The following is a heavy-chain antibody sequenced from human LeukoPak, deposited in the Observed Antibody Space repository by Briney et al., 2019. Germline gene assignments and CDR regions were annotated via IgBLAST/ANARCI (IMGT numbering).Heavy chain of an antibody. V-gene: IGHV4-31*03. Sequence: SETLSLTCTVSGGSINSGAYYWSWIRQHPGKGLEWIGYIYYSGSNYYNPSLKSRVTISVDTSKNQFSLKLSSVTAADTAVYYCAGCSGGSPFDAFHIWGQGTMVTVSS. J-gene: IGHJ3*02. D-gene: IGHD2-15*01. CDR1: GGSINSGAYY. CDR2: IYYSGSN. CDR3: AGCSGGSPFDAFHI.